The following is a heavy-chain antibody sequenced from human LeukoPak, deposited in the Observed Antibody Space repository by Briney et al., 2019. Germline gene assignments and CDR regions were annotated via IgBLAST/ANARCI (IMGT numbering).Heavy chain of an antibody. CDR3: ASLYSSSSYYARDDY. J-gene: IGHJ4*02. CDR2: ISAYNGNT. V-gene: IGHV1-18*01. CDR1: GYTFTSYG. D-gene: IGHD6-13*01. Sequence: ASVKVSCKASGYTFTSYGISWVRQAPGQGLEWMGWISAYNGNTNYAQKLQGRVTMTTDTSTSTAYMELRSLRSDDTAVYYCASLYSSSSYYARDDYWGQGTLVTVSS.